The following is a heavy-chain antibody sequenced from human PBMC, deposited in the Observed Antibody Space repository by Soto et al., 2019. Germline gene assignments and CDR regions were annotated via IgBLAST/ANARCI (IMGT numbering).Heavy chain of an antibody. J-gene: IGHJ4*02. CDR1: GYTFTSYD. CDR3: ARVSWGDKEFDY. V-gene: IGHV1-8*01. Sequence: QVPLVQSGAEVKKPGASVKVSCKASGYTFTSYDINWVRQTTGQGLEWMGWMNPSSGQTGYAQKFQSRVTMTRNTSISTAYMELSSVRSEYTAVYYCARVSWGDKEFDYWGQGTLVTVSS. CDR2: MNPSSGQT. D-gene: IGHD1-26*01.